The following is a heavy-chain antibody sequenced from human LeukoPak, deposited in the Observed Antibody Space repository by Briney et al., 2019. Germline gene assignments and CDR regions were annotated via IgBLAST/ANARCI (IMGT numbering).Heavy chain of an antibody. V-gene: IGHV3-30*18. Sequence: GGSLRLSCAASGFTFSSYGMHWVRQAPGKGLEWVAVISYDGSNKYYADSVKGRFTISRDNSKNTLYLQMNSLRVEDTAVYYCAKEPHGGIQLWTSSYFDYWGQGTLVTVSS. CDR3: AKEPHGGIQLWTSSYFDY. CDR2: ISYDGSNK. CDR1: GFTFSSYG. J-gene: IGHJ4*02. D-gene: IGHD5-18*01.